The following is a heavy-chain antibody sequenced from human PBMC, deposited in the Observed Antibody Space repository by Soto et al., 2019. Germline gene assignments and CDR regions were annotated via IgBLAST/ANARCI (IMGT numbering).Heavy chain of an antibody. CDR2: IYYTGST. CDR3: ARQGSPYGDYVFFS. CDR1: GDSISTYY. J-gene: IGHJ5*02. D-gene: IGHD4-17*01. Sequence: NPSETLSLTCTVSGDSISTYYWSWIRQPPGKGLEWTGFIYYTGSTIYNPSLKSRVTISLRTSKNQYSLTLSSVTAADTAIYYCARQGSPYGDYVFFSWGQGTLVTVSS. V-gene: IGHV4-59*08.